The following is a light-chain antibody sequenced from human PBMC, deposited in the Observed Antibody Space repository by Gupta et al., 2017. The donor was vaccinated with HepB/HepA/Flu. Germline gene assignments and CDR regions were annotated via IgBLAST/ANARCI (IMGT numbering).Light chain of an antibody. V-gene: IGKV1-5*03. CDR3: QQYKSYPLT. CDR2: AAS. Sequence: DIQMTQSPSSLSAPVGDRVPIPCRASQSISSWLAWYQQKPEKDPKLLIYAASSLESGGPSRFSGSGSGTEFTLTLSTLQPDDFATYYCQQYKSYPLTFGGGTKVEIK. CDR1: QSISSW. J-gene: IGKJ4*01.